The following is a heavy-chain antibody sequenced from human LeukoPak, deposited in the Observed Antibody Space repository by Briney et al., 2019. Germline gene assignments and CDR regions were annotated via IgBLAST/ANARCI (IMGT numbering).Heavy chain of an antibody. CDR2: IYYSGST. CDR3: ARETPGAGHFDY. J-gene: IGHJ4*02. Sequence: SETLSLTCTVSGGSISSYYWSWIRQPPGKGLEWLGYIYYSGSTNYNPSLKSRVTISVDTSKNQFSLKLSSVTAADTAVYYCARETPGAGHFDYWGQGSLVTVSS. V-gene: IGHV4-59*01. CDR1: GGSISSYY. D-gene: IGHD7-27*01.